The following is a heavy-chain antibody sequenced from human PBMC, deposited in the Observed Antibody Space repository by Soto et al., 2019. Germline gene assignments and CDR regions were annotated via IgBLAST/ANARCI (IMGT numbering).Heavy chain of an antibody. V-gene: IGHV4-61*01. CDR1: GDSVSSGSYH. J-gene: IGHJ4*02. CDR2: IYYSGST. CDR3: AGMTTVFDY. Sequence: SETLSLTCTVSGDSVSSGSYHWSWIRQPPGKGLEWIGYIYYSGSTNYNPSLKSRVTISVDTSKNQFSLKLSSVTAADTAVYYCAGMTTVFDYWGQGTLVTVSS. D-gene: IGHD4-17*01.